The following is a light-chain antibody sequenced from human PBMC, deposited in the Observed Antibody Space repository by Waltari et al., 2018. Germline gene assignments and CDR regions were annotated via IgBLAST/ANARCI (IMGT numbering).Light chain of an antibody. J-gene: IGKJ1*01. CDR1: KSVSKY. V-gene: IGKV3-20*01. Sequence: EVVLTQSPGTLSLSPGERATLSCRASKSVSKYLAWYQQGPGQAPRLLIYAASTRATGVPDRFSGSGFGTDFSRTISRLEPEDFAVYYCQNHERLPATLGQGTKVEIK. CDR2: AAS. CDR3: QNHERLPAT.